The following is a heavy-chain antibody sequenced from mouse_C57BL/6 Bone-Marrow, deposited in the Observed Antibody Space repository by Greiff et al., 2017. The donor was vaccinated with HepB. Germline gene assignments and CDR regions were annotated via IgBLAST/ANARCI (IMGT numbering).Heavy chain of an antibody. CDR3: ARDYYGPWFAY. Sequence: VQLQQSGAELVRPGASVKLSCKASGYTFPDYYINWVKQRPGQGLEWIARIYPGSGNTYYNEKFKGKATLTAEKSSSTAYMQLSSLTSEDSAVYFCARDYYGPWFAYWGQGTLVTVSA. CDR2: IYPGSGNT. V-gene: IGHV1-76*01. CDR1: GYTFPDYY. D-gene: IGHD1-2*01. J-gene: IGHJ3*01.